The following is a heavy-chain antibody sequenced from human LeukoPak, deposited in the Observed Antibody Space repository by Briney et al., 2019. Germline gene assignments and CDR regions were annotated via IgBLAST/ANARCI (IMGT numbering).Heavy chain of an antibody. CDR1: GYTFTSYG. J-gene: IGHJ6*03. Sequence: ASVKVSCKASGYTFTSYGTSWVRQAPGQGLEWMGWISAYNGNTNYAQKLQGRVTMTTDTSTSTAYMELRSLRSDDTAVYYCARGIYSSSSGDYYYYYMDVWGKGTTVTVSS. D-gene: IGHD6-6*01. CDR2: ISAYNGNT. CDR3: ARGIYSSSSGDYYYYYMDV. V-gene: IGHV1-18*01.